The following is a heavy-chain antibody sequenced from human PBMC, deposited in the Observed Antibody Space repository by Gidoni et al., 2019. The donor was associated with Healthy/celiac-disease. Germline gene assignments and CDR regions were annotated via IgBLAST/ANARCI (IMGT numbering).Heavy chain of an antibody. V-gene: IGHV4-61*02. J-gene: IGHJ4*02. Sequence: QVQLQESGPGLVKPSQTLSLTCTFSGGSISSGSYYWSWIRQPAGKGLEWIGRIYTSGSTNYNPSLKSRVTISVDTSKNQFSLKLSSVTAADTAVYYCARDPVGGSYHFDYWGQGTLVTVSS. CDR3: ARDPVGGSYHFDY. CDR2: IYTSGST. CDR1: GGSISSGSYY. D-gene: IGHD1-26*01.